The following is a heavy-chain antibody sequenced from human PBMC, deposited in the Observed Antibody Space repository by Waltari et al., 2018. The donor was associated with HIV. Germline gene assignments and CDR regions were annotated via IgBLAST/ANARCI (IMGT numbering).Heavy chain of an antibody. V-gene: IGHV4-39*07. J-gene: IGHJ5*02. CDR1: GGSISSSSYY. Sequence: QLQLQESGPGLVKPSETLSLTCTVSGGSISSSSYYWGWIRKPPGKGLEWIGSIYYSGSTYYNPSLKSRVTISVDTSKNQFSLKLSSVTAADTAVYYCAVGQGGGSLNWFDPWGQGTLVTVSS. CDR3: AVGQGGGSLNWFDP. D-gene: IGHD2-15*01. CDR2: IYYSGST.